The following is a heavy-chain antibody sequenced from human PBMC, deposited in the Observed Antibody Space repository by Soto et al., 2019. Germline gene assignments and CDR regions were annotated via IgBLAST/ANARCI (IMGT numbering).Heavy chain of an antibody. J-gene: IGHJ4*02. D-gene: IGHD3-3*01. V-gene: IGHV3-23*01. CDR3: AKATDYDFCSGGPG. CDR1: GFTFSSYA. Sequence: EVQLLESGGGFVQPGGSLRLSCAASGFTFSSYAMRWVRQAPGKGLEWVSALSGSGGSTYYADSVKGRFTISRDNSKTTLYLRMDSLRAEDTAVYYCAKATDYDFCSGGPGWGEGSLVTVSS. CDR2: LSGSGGST.